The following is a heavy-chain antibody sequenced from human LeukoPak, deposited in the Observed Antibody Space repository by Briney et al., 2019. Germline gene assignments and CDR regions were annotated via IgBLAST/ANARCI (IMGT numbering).Heavy chain of an antibody. CDR2: FDPEDGET. CDR1: GYTLTELS. V-gene: IGHV1-24*01. CDR3: ARADQLRYFDWSRLDY. D-gene: IGHD3-9*01. Sequence: GASVKVSCKVSGYTLTELSMHWVRQAPGKGLEWMGGFDPEDGETIYAQKFQGRVTMTEDTSTGTAYMELSSLRSEDTAVYYCARADQLRYFDWSRLDYWGQGTLVTVSS. J-gene: IGHJ4*02.